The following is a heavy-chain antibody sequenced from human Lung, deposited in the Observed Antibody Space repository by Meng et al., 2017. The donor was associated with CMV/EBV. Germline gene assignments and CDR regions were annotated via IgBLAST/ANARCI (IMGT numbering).Heavy chain of an antibody. Sequence: GESLKISCAASGFIFSDYNMSWVRQAPGRGLEWVSAISEDGGSPYYADSVKGRFTISRDNSKNTVSLQMDSLRVEDTATYYCAKALNSGRPNSWGQGPLVTVSS. J-gene: IGHJ4*02. CDR1: GFIFSDYN. CDR3: AKALNSGRPNS. D-gene: IGHD6-6*01. V-gene: IGHV3-23*01. CDR2: ISEDGGSP.